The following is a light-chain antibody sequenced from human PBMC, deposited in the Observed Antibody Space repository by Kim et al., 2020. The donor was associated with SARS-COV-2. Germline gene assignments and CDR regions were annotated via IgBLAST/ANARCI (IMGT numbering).Light chain of an antibody. Sequence: SSELTQDPAVSVALGQTVRITCQGDSLRRYYATWYQQKPGQAPKVVIYGKDTRPSGVPDRFSGSSSGNTAYLTITGTQAGDEADYYCNSRDSNDYVVFGGGTKVTVL. CDR1: SLRRYY. CDR2: GKD. CDR3: NSRDSNDYVV. J-gene: IGLJ2*01. V-gene: IGLV3-19*01.